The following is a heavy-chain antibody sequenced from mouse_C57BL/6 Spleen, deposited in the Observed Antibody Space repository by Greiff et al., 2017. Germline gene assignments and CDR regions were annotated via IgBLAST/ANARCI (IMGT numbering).Heavy chain of an antibody. D-gene: IGHD1-1*01. CDR3: TRWDCITTVVATVDY. CDR1: GYTFTDYE. CDR2: IDPETGGT. J-gene: IGHJ4*01. V-gene: IGHV1-15*01. Sequence: QVQLQQSGAELVRPGASVTLSCKASGYTFTDYEMHWVKQTPVHGLEWIGAIDPETGGTAYNQKFKGKAILTADKSSSTAYMELRSLTSEDSAVYYCTRWDCITTVVATVDYWGQGTSVTVSS.